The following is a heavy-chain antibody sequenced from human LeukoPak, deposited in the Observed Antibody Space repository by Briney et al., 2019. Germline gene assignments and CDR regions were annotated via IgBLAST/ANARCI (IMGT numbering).Heavy chain of an antibody. D-gene: IGHD5-18*01. CDR1: GFTFTSYG. CDR2: IWYDGTNK. V-gene: IGHV3-33*01. CDR3: ARDLSLGYSYGYIEY. Sequence: PGGSLRLSCAASGFTFTSYGMHWVRQAPGKGLEWVALIWYDGTNKYYADSVKGRFTISRDNSKNTLYLQMSSLRGEDTAVYYCARDLSLGYSYGYIEYWGQGTLVTVSS. J-gene: IGHJ4*02.